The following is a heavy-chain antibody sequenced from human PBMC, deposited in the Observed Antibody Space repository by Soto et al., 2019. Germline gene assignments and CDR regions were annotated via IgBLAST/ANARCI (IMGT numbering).Heavy chain of an antibody. J-gene: IGHJ4*02. D-gene: IGHD3-16*01. CDR3: ARGSSALGY. V-gene: IGHV3-23*01. CDR1: GFSFSSHS. CDR2: ISTSGSGT. Sequence: GGSLRLSCVVSGFSFSSHSMCWGPRPPGKGLEWVSSISTSGSGTYHADSVKGRFAISRDNSKNTLFLQMNSLIAEDTAEYYYARGSSALGYWGTVTLGTASS.